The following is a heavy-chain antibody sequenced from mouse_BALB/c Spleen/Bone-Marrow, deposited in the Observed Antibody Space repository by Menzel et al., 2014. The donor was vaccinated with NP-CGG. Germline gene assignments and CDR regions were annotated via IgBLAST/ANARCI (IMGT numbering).Heavy chain of an antibody. V-gene: IGHV5-17*02. D-gene: IGHD3-2*02. CDR3: AIRAY. Sequence: EVMLVESGGGLVLPGGSQKLSCAASGFTFSSFGMHWVRQAPEKGLEWVAYISSGSSTIYYADTVKGRFTISRDNPKNTLFLQMTSLRSEDTAMYYCAIRAYWGQGTLVTVSA. CDR1: GFTFSSFG. CDR2: ISSGSSTI. J-gene: IGHJ3*01.